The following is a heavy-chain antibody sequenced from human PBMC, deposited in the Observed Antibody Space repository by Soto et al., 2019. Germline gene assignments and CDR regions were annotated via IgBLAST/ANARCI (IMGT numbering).Heavy chain of an antibody. D-gene: IGHD5-18*01. CDR1: GFTFDDYA. CDR3: AKALSGYTYGPFDY. CDR2: INWNAGSI. J-gene: IGHJ4*02. V-gene: IGHV3-9*01. Sequence: LRLSCAASGFTFDDYAMHWVRQAPGKGLEWVSVINWNAGSIGYADSVKGRFTISKDIAKNSLYLQMNSLRAEDTALYYCAKALSGYTYGPFDYWGRGTLVTVSS.